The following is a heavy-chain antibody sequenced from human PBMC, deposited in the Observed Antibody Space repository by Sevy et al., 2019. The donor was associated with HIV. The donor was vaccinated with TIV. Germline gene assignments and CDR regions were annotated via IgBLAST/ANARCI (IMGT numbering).Heavy chain of an antibody. CDR2: TGGRGGAT. CDR3: AKDVVAVVGDAFDV. CDR1: GFTFSSYS. J-gene: IGHJ3*01. D-gene: IGHD2-15*01. Sequence: GGSLRLSCAASGFTFSSYSMNWVRQGPGKGLEWVSATGGRGGATYYADSVKGRFTISRDNSKNTLYLQMDSLRAEDTAVYYCAKDVVAVVGDAFDVWGQGTMVTVSS. V-gene: IGHV3-23*01.